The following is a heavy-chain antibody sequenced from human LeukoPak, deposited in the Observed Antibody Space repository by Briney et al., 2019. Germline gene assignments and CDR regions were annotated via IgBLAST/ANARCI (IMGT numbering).Heavy chain of an antibody. CDR1: GFTFSSRDW. J-gene: IGHJ4*02. D-gene: IGHD3-10*01. Sequence: GGSLRLSCVASGFTFSSRDWMTWVRQAPGKGLEWVANIKQDGSEKNYVDSVKGRFTISRDNAKNTLHLQMNSLRAEDTAVYYCARGARGSGTASDYWGQGTLVTVSS. CDR2: IKQDGSEK. CDR3: ARGARGSGTASDY. V-gene: IGHV3-7*01.